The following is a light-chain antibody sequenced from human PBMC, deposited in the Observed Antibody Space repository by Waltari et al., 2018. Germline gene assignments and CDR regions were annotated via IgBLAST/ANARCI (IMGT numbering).Light chain of an antibody. Sequence: EIVLTQSPGTLSLSPGERATLSCRASQTVRTTYLAWYQQKLGQAPTLLIYGASSRATGIPDRFSGSGSGTDFSLTISSLEPEDCAVYYCQQYDISPLTFGGGTKVEIK. CDR1: QTVRTTY. J-gene: IGKJ4*01. CDR3: QQYDISPLT. V-gene: IGKV3-20*01. CDR2: GAS.